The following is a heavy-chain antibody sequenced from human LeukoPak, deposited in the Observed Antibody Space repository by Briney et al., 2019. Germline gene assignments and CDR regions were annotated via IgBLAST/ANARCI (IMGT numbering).Heavy chain of an antibody. Sequence: ASVKVSCKASGDTFTSYYMHWVRQAPGQGLEWMGIINPSGGSTSYAQKFQGRVTITADESTSTAYMELSSLRSEDTAVYYCARVRLRYFDMYYFDYWGQGTLVTVSS. J-gene: IGHJ4*02. CDR2: INPSGGST. V-gene: IGHV1-46*01. CDR1: GDTFTSYY. CDR3: ARVRLRYFDMYYFDY. D-gene: IGHD3-9*01.